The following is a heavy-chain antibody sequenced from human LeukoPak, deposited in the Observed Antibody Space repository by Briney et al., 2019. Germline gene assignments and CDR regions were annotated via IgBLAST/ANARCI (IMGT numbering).Heavy chain of an antibody. V-gene: IGHV3-7*03. J-gene: IGHJ6*02. Sequence: GGSLRLSCAASGFTLSNHWMTWVRQVPGRGPEWVANVDRDGSETYYLDSVKGRFTISRDNAKNSLYLQMNSLRAEDTALYYCVRNNAMDVWGQGTTVIVSS. CDR2: VDRDGSET. CDR3: VRNNAMDV. D-gene: IGHD2-8*01. CDR1: GFTLSNHW.